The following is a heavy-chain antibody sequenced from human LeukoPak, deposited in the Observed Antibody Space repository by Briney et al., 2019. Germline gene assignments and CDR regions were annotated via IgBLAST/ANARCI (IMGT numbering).Heavy chain of an antibody. CDR3: AKDSCSGGSCYYFDY. CDR1: GFTFSSYW. CDR2: IKQDGSEK. Sequence: GGSLRLSCAASGFTFSSYWMSWVRQAPGKGLEWVANIKQDGSEKYYVDSVKGRFTISRDNAKNSLYLQMNSLRAEDTALYYCAKDSCSGGSCYYFDYWGQGTLVTVSS. J-gene: IGHJ4*02. V-gene: IGHV3-7*03. D-gene: IGHD2-15*01.